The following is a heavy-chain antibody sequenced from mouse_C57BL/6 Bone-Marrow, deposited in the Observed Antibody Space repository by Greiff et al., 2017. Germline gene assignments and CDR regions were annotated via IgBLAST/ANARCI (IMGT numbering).Heavy chain of an antibody. Sequence: QVQLQQSGAELAKPGASVKLSCKASGYTFTSYWMHWVKQRPGQGLEWIGYINPSSGYTKYNQKFKDKATLTADKSSSTAYMQLSSLTYEDSAVYYCATPITTVVATDAMDYWGQGTSVTVSS. V-gene: IGHV1-7*01. CDR2: INPSSGYT. CDR3: ATPITTVVATDAMDY. CDR1: GYTFTSYW. J-gene: IGHJ4*01. D-gene: IGHD1-1*01.